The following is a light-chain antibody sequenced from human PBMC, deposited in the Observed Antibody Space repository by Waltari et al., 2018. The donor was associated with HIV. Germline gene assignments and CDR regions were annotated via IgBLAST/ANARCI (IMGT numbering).Light chain of an antibody. V-gene: IGLV3-21*02. CDR1: NIGSKS. J-gene: IGLJ2*01. CDR2: DDS. Sequence: SYVLTQPPSVSVAPGQTARITCGGNNIGSKSVHWYQQKPGQAPVLVVYDDSDRPSGLPERSSGSNAGNTATLTISRVEAGDEADYYGQVWDSSSDHTRVFGGGTKLTVL. CDR3: QVWDSSSDHTRV.